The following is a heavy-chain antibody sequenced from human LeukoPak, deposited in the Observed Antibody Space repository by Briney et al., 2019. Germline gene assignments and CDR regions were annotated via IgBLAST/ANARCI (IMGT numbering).Heavy chain of an antibody. J-gene: IGHJ3*02. CDR1: GGSFGRYY. Sequence: SETLSLTCTVSGGSFGRYYWSWIRQSPGKGLEWLGYIYYTGSTSYNPSLESRITISLDTARNQFSLRLTSVTTADTAVYYCARRGASLEWLPPGDAFDIWGQGTMVTVSS. V-gene: IGHV4-59*01. CDR2: IYYTGST. CDR3: ARRGASLEWLPPGDAFDI. D-gene: IGHD3-3*02.